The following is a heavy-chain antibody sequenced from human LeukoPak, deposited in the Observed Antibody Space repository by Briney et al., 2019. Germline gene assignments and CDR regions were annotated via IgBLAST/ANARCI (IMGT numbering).Heavy chain of an antibody. D-gene: IGHD3-10*01. CDR3: ARGLAYYGSEALNWFDP. J-gene: IGHJ5*02. CDR1: GGSISSGGYY. Sequence: SQTLSLTCTVSGGSISSGGYYWSWIRQHPGKGLEWIGYIYYSGSTYYNPSLKSRVTISVDTSKNQFSLKLSSVTAADTAVYYCARGLAYYGSEALNWFDPWGQGTLVTVSS. CDR2: IYYSGST. V-gene: IGHV4-31*03.